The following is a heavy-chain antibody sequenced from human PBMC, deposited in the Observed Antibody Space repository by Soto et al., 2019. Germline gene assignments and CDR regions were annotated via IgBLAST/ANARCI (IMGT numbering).Heavy chain of an antibody. J-gene: IGHJ5*02. CDR2: ISGSGSSI. Sequence: EVQLLESGGGLVQPGGSLRLSCAASGFTFSSYAMNWVRQAPGKGLEWVSSISGSGSSIYYAGSVKGRFTISRDNSKNTLYLQMNRLRDEDTAVYYCAKGDLCSSTNCYVLSCFDPWGQGTLVTVSS. D-gene: IGHD2-2*01. CDR3: AKGDLCSSTNCYVLSCFDP. V-gene: IGHV3-23*01. CDR1: GFTFSSYA.